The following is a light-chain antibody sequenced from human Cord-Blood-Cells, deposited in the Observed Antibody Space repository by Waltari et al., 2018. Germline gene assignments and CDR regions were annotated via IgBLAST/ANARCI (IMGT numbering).Light chain of an antibody. CDR3: QQYGSSPFT. CDR1: QSVSSSY. Sequence: EIVLTQSPGTLSLSPGERATLSCRASQSVSSSYLAWYQQKPGQAPRLLIYGASSRATGIPDRFSVSRSGTDFTLTISRLEPEDFAVYYCQQYGSSPFTFGPGTKVDIK. V-gene: IGKV3-20*01. CDR2: GAS. J-gene: IGKJ3*01.